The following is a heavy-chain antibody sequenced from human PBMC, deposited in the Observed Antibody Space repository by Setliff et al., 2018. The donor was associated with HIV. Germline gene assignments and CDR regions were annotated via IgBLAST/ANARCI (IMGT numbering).Heavy chain of an antibody. J-gene: IGHJ4*02. Sequence: GASVKVSCKASGYTFTSYAMHWVRQAPGQRLEWMGWINAGNGNTKYSQKFQGRVTITRDTSASTAYMELSSLRSEDTAVYYCERGSSGFRSGSYYNTFIDYWGQGTLVTVSS. CDR3: ERGSSGFRSGSYYNTFIDY. CDR2: INAGNGNT. CDR1: GYTFTSYA. D-gene: IGHD3-10*01. V-gene: IGHV1-3*01.